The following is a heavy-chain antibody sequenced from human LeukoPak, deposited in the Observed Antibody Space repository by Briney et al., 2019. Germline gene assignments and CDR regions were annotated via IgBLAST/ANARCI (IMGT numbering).Heavy chain of an antibody. Sequence: SETLSLTCAVSGYSISSGYYWGWIRQPPGKWLEWIGSIYHSGSTYYNPSLKSRVTISVDTSKNQFSLKLSSVTAADTAVYYCARAPPYYDILTGYYPNWFDPWGQGTLVTVSS. V-gene: IGHV4-38-2*01. CDR1: GYSISSGYY. J-gene: IGHJ5*02. CDR3: ARAPPYYDILTGYYPNWFDP. CDR2: IYHSGST. D-gene: IGHD3-9*01.